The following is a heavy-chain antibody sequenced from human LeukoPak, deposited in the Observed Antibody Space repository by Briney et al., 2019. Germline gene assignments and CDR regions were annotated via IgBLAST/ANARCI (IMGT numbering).Heavy chain of an antibody. D-gene: IGHD2-2*01. Sequence: GGSLRLSCAASGFTFSSYAMSWVRQAPGKGLEWVSAISGSGGSTYYADSVKGRFTISRDNSKNTLYLQVNSLRAEDTAVYYCAKDPTDCSSTSCYEDWFDPWGQGTLVTVSS. CDR2: ISGSGGST. CDR3: AKDPTDCSSTSCYEDWFDP. V-gene: IGHV3-23*01. J-gene: IGHJ5*02. CDR1: GFTFSSYA.